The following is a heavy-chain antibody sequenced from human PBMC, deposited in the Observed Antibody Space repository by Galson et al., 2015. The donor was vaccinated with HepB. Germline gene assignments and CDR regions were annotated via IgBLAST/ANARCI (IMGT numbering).Heavy chain of an antibody. V-gene: IGHV1-69*13. Sequence: SVKVSCKASGGTFSSYAISWVRQAPGQGLEWMGGIIPIFGTANYAQKFQGRVTITADESTSTAYMELSSLRSEDTAVYYCARAGKRSYYDSSGYYSHNDYWGQGTLVTVSS. CDR3: ARAGKRSYYDSSGYYSHNDY. CDR1: GGTFSSYA. CDR2: IIPIFGTA. D-gene: IGHD3-22*01. J-gene: IGHJ4*02.